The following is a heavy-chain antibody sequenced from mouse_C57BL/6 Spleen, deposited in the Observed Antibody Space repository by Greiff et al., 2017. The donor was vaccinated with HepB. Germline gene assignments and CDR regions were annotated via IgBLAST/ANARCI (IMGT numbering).Heavy chain of an antibody. CDR1: GYTFTSYW. CDR3: ARYPGYFDY. Sequence: QVQLKQPGAELVMPGASVKLSCKASGYTFTSYWMHWVKQRPGQGLEWIGEIDPSDSYTNYNQKFKGKSTLTVDKSSSTAYMQLSSLTSEDSAVYYCARYPGYFDYWGQGTTLTVSS. J-gene: IGHJ2*01. CDR2: IDPSDSYT. V-gene: IGHV1-69*01.